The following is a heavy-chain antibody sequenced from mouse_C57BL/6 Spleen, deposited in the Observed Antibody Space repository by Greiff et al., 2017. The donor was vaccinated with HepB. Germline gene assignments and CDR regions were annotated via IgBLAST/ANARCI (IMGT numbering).Heavy chain of an antibody. D-gene: IGHD1-1*01. CDR3: ARGHYYGSSYTWFAY. CDR2: IDPSDSYT. CDR1: GYTFTSYW. J-gene: IGHJ3*01. V-gene: IGHV1-69*01. Sequence: QVQLQQSGAELVMPGASVKLSCKASGYTFTSYWMHWVKQRPGQGLEWIGEIDPSDSYTNYNQKFKGKSTLTVDKSSSTAYMQLSSLTSEDSAVYYCARGHYYGSSYTWFAYWGQGTLVTVSA.